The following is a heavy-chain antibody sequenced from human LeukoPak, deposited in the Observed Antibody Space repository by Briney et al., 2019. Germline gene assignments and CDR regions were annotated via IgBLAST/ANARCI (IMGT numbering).Heavy chain of an antibody. CDR1: GFTFSSYS. D-gene: IGHD2-2*01. Sequence: GGSLRLSCAASGFTFSSYSMNWVRQAPGKGLEWVSAISGDSRYIYYADSVRGRFTISRDNAENSLYLQMNSLRVEGTAVYYCARAPTVLVGYCSSSSCQADYWGQGTLVTVSS. J-gene: IGHJ4*02. CDR2: ISGDSRYI. CDR3: ARAPTVLVGYCSSSSCQADY. V-gene: IGHV3-21*01.